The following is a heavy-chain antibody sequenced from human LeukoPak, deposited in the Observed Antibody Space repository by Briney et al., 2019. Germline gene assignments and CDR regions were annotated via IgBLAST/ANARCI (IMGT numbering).Heavy chain of an antibody. J-gene: IGHJ4*02. Sequence: PSETLSLTCTVSGGSISSSSYYWGWIRRPPGKGLEWIGSIYYSGSTYYNPSLKSRVTISVDTSKNQFSLKLSSVTAADTAVYYCARHEYGDLDFDYWGQGTLVTVSS. CDR1: GGSISSSSYY. CDR2: IYYSGST. D-gene: IGHD4-17*01. V-gene: IGHV4-39*01. CDR3: ARHEYGDLDFDY.